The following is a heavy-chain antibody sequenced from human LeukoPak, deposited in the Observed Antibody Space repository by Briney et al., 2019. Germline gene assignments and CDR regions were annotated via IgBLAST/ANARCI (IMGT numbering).Heavy chain of an antibody. CDR3: ARVEQGGYYDSSGYFDY. J-gene: IGHJ4*02. CDR2: IYYSGST. V-gene: IGHV4-31*03. D-gene: IGHD3-22*01. CDR1: GGSISSGGYY. Sequence: SETLSLTCTVSGGSISSGGYYWSWIRQHPGKGLEWIGYIYYSGSTYYNPSLKSRVTISVDTSKNQFSLKLSSVTAADTAVYYCARVEQGGYYDSSGYFDYWGQGTLVTVSS.